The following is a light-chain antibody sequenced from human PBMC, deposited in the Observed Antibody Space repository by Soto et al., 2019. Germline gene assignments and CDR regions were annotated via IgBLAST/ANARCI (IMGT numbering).Light chain of an antibody. CDR1: QSVSSY. J-gene: IGKJ4*01. CDR3: QQRSNWPRGLT. V-gene: IGKV3-11*01. Sequence: EIVLTQSPATLSLSPGERATRSCRASQSVSSYLAWYQQKPGQAPRLLIYDASNRATGIPARFSGSGSGTDFTLTISSLAPEDFAVYYCQQRSNWPRGLTFGGGTKVEIK. CDR2: DAS.